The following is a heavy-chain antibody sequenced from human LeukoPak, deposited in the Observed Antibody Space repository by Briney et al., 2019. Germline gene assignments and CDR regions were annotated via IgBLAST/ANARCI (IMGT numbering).Heavy chain of an antibody. V-gene: IGHV3-9*01. J-gene: IGHJ4*02. CDR2: ISWNSGSI. D-gene: IGHD6-19*01. Sequence: PGGSLRLSCAASGFTFDDYAMHWVRHAPGKGLEWVSGISWNSGSIGYADSVKGRFTISRDNAKNSLYLQMNSLRAEDTALYYCAKGMVGGWLYYFDCWGQGTLVTVSS. CDR3: AKGMVGGWLYYFDC. CDR1: GFTFDDYA.